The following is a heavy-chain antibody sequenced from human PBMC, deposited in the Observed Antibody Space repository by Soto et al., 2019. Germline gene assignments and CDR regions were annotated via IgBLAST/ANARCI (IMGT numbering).Heavy chain of an antibody. J-gene: IGHJ3*01. Sequence: QVQLVQSGAEVRKPGSSVKVSCNAPGGTFSTYIISWVRQAPGQGLEWMGRIIPIPDITNYAQKFQGRVTVTADRSTSKAYMELTRLKSEDTAGYYCARDRITTRGDAFDLWGQGTMVTVSS. D-gene: IGHD3-3*01. CDR2: IIPIPDIT. CDR1: GGTFSTYI. V-gene: IGHV1-69*08. CDR3: ARDRITTRGDAFDL.